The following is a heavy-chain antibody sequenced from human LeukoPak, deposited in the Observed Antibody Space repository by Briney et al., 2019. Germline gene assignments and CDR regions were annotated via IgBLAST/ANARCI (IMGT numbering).Heavy chain of an antibody. J-gene: IGHJ4*02. V-gene: IGHV3-7*01. CDR2: IKQDGSEK. CDR3: ARDGGQKGFDY. CDR1: GFTFSKYG. D-gene: IGHD3-16*01. Sequence: GGSLRLSCAASGFTFSKYGMHWVRQAPGKGLEWVANIKQDGSEKYYVDSVKGRFTISRDNAKNSLYLQMNSLRAEDTAVYYCARDGGQKGFDYWGQGTLVTVSS.